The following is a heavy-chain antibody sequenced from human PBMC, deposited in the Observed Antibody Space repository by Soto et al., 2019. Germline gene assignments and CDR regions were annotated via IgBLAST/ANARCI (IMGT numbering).Heavy chain of an antibody. V-gene: IGHV1-24*01. D-gene: IGHD2-15*01. CDR1: GYTLTELS. J-gene: IGHJ4*02. CDR3: ATTPYCSGGSCSKHYFDY. Sequence: ASVKVSCKVSGYTLTELSMHWVRQAPGKGLEWMGGFDPEDGETIYAQKFQGRVTMTGDTSTDTAYMELSSLRSEDTAVYYCATTPYCSGGSCSKHYFDYWGQGTLVTVSS. CDR2: FDPEDGET.